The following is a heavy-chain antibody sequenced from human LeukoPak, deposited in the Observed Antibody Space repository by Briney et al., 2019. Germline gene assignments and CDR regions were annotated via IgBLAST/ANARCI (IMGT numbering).Heavy chain of an antibody. J-gene: IGHJ4*02. CDR2: INSDGSST. V-gene: IGHV3-74*01. CDR1: GFTFSSYW. Sequence: GGPLRLSCAASGFTFSSYWMHWVRQVPGKGLVWVSRINSDGSSTTYADSVKGRFTISRDNAKNTLHLQMNSLRAEDTAVYYCARDVEPRDGYKPAGSWGQGTLVTVSS. CDR3: ARDVEPRDGYKPAGS. D-gene: IGHD5-24*01.